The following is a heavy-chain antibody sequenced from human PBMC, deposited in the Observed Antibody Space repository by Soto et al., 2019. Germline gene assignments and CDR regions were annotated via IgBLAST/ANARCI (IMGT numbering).Heavy chain of an antibody. CDR2: TSNSGST. D-gene: IGHD2-2*01. J-gene: IGHJ4*02. V-gene: IGHV4-31*03. Sequence: QVQLQESGPGLVKPSQTLSLTCTVSGGSITSSGYYWSWIRQHPGEGLEWIGFTSNSGSTSYNPSLKSRVTISVDTSSNQFSLNLQSVTAADTAVYYCARGGGSTKVEYWGQGTLVTVSP. CDR1: GGSITSSGYY. CDR3: ARGGGSTKVEY.